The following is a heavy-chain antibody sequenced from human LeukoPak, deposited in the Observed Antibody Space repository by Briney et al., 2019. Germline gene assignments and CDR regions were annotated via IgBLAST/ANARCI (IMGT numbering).Heavy chain of an antibody. V-gene: IGHV3-9*03. J-gene: IGHJ3*02. CDR2: ISWNSGNI. CDR3: AKDRQTTAVVTLGSVFDI. D-gene: IGHD4-23*01. Sequence: GGSLRLSCAASGFTFDDYAMHWVRHAPGKGLEWVSGISWNSGNIGYADSVKGRFTISRENAKNSLYLQMNSLRVEDMALYYCAKDRQTTAVVTLGSVFDIWGQGTMVTVSS. CDR1: GFTFDDYA.